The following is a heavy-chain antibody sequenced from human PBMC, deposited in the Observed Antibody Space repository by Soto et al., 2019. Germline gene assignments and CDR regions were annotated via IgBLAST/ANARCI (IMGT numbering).Heavy chain of an antibody. CDR2: INHSGST. J-gene: IGHJ5*02. CDR3: ASTLGYCSGGSCYSELGVFDP. D-gene: IGHD2-15*01. V-gene: IGHV4-34*01. CDR1: GGSFSGYY. Sequence: QVQLQQWGAGLLKPSETLSLTCAVYGGSFSGYYWSWIRQPPGKGLEWIGEINHSGSTNYNPSLKRRVTISVDTSKNQFSLKLSSVTAADTAVYYCASTLGYCSGGSCYSELGVFDPWGQGTLVTVSS.